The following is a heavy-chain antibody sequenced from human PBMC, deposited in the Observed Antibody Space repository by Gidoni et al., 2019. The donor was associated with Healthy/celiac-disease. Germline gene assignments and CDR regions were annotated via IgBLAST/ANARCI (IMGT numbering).Heavy chain of an antibody. CDR1: GFTFSGYA. Sequence: QVQLVESGGSVVQPGRALRLSCAASGFTFSGYAMHWVRRAPGKGREWVAVIAYYGSNKYYADSVKGRFTISRDNSKNTLYLQMNSLRADDTAVYYCARGRSYYYDSSGYYLDYWGQGTLVTVSS. V-gene: IGHV3-30*01. CDR2: IAYYGSNK. J-gene: IGHJ4*02. D-gene: IGHD3-22*01. CDR3: ARGRSYYYDSSGYYLDY.